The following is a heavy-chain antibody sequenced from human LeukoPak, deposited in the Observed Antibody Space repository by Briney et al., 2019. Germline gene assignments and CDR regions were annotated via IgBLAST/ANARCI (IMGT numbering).Heavy chain of an antibody. D-gene: IGHD3-10*01. V-gene: IGHV4-59*01. CDR1: GGSISSYY. J-gene: IGHJ5*02. CDR2: IYYSGST. CDR3: ARGGYYGSGSYSNRFDP. Sequence: SETLSLTCTVSGGSISSYYWSWIRQPPGKGLEWIGYIYYSGSTNYNPSLKSRVTISVDTSKNQFSLKLSSVTAADTAVYYCARGGYYGSGSYSNRFDPWGQGTLVTVSS.